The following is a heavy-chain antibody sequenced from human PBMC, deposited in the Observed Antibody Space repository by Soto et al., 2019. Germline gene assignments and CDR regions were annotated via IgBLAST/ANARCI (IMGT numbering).Heavy chain of an antibody. V-gene: IGHV3-30-3*01. Sequence: GGSLRLSCAASGFTFSSYAMHWVRQAPGKGLEWVAVISYDGSNKYYADSVKGRFTISRDNSKNTLYLQMNSLRAEDTAVYYCRAWFGELLTYYYYGMDVWGQGTTVTVSS. J-gene: IGHJ6*02. CDR1: GFTFSSYA. CDR2: ISYDGSNK. CDR3: RAWFGELLTYYYYGMDV. D-gene: IGHD3-10*01.